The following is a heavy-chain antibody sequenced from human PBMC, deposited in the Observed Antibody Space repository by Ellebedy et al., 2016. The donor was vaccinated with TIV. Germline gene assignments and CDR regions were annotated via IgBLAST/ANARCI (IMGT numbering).Heavy chain of an antibody. CDR2: INPSGGST. Sequence: ASVKVSCKASGYTFTSYYMHWVRQAPGQGLEWMGIINPSGGSTSYAQKFQGRVTMTRDTSTSTVYMELSSLRSEDTAVYYCARGGRQIIAAAEHYFDYWGQGTLVTVSS. CDR3: ARGGRQIIAAAEHYFDY. V-gene: IGHV1-46*01. D-gene: IGHD6-13*01. CDR1: GYTFTSYY. J-gene: IGHJ4*02.